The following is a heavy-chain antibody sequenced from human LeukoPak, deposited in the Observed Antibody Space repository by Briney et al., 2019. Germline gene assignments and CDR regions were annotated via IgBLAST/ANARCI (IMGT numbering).Heavy chain of an antibody. V-gene: IGHV2-5*02. CDR1: GFSLSTSGVG. CDR2: IYWDDDK. D-gene: IGHD3-10*01. CDR3: THRRSNTMVRGLMVFDY. Sequence: SGPTLVKPTQTLTLTCTFSGFSLSTSGVGVGWIRQPPGKALEWLALIYWDDDKHYSPSLKSRLTITKDTSKNQVVLTMTNMDPVDTATYYCTHRRSNTMVRGLMVFDYWGQGTLVTVSS. J-gene: IGHJ4*02.